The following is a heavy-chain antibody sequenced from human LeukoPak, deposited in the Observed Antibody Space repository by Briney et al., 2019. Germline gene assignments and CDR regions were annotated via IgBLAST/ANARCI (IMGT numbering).Heavy chain of an antibody. Sequence: PGGSLRLSCAASGFTFSSYAMHWARQAPGKGLEWMAVISYDGSNKYYADSVKGRFTISRDNSKNTLYLQMNSLRAEDTAVYYCARDKHIVVVTAIYWGQGTLVTVSS. J-gene: IGHJ4*02. CDR1: GFTFSSYA. CDR2: ISYDGSNK. V-gene: IGHV3-30*04. D-gene: IGHD2-21*02. CDR3: ARDKHIVVVTAIY.